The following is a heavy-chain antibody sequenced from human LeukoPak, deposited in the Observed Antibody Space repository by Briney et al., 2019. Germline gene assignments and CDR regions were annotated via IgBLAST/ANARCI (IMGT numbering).Heavy chain of an antibody. J-gene: IGHJ4*02. CDR2: IRKDGSDK. D-gene: IGHD7-27*01. Sequence: GGSLRLSCGAYGFTFSRYDMHWDRQAPGKGLEWVTYIRKDGSDKYYADSVKGRFTISRDSSKNMVYLQMNSLRAEDTAVYYCAKDSNWAFDYWGQGTLVSVSS. CDR3: AKDSNWAFDY. V-gene: IGHV3-30*02. CDR1: GFTFSRYD.